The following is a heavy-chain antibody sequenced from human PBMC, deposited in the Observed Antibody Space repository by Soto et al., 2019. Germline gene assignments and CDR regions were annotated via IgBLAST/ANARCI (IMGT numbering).Heavy chain of an antibody. V-gene: IGHV5-51*01. Sequence: GESLKISCKGWGYSFTSYWTGCVRQMPGKSLEWMGLIYPGDSDTRYSPSFQGQVTISADKSISTAYLQWSSLKASDTAMYYCAGNWNDAYYFDYWRQGTLVPACS. CDR3: AGNWNDAYYFDY. CDR2: IYPGDSDT. J-gene: IGHJ4*02. CDR1: GYSFTSYW. D-gene: IGHD1-1*01.